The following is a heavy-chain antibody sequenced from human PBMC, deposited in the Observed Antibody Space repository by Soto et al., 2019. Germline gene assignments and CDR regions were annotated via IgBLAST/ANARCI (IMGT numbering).Heavy chain of an antibody. CDR3: ALRGYYYDSSGSDAFDI. V-gene: IGHV4-34*01. Sequence: PSETLSLTCAVYGGAFIGYYCSFIRHPPLKGLEWIGEINHSGSTNYNPSLKSRVTISVDTSKNQFSLKLSSVTAADTAVYYCALRGYYYDSSGSDAFDIWGQGTMVTVS. CDR1: GGAFIGYY. D-gene: IGHD3-22*01. J-gene: IGHJ3*02. CDR2: INHSGST.